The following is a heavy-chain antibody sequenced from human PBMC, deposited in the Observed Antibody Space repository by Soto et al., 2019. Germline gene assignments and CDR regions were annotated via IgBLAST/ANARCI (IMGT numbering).Heavy chain of an antibody. Sequence: QGHLQESGPGLVKPSATLSLTCSVSGVSISSDAYLWSWVRQHPGKGLEGSGYIYYSGKTYFNPSLRIRLTISMNTSKNNFSLKLTSITAAETAVYYCASASVITHEALDWVQGTVGTVYS. V-gene: IGHV4-31*03. D-gene: IGHD4-17*01. J-gene: IGHJ3*01. CDR1: GVSISSDAYL. CDR2: IYYSGKT. CDR3: ASASVITHEALD.